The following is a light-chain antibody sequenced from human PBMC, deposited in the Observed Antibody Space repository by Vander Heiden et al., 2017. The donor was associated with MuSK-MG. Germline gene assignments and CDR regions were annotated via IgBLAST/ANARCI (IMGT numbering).Light chain of an antibody. V-gene: IGKV3-15*01. J-gene: IGKJ5*01. Sequence: EIVMTQSPATLSVSPGERATLSCRASQSVSSNLAWYQQKPGHAPRPLIYGASPRAPCIPARFSGRGFWTEFTLTISSRQFEDFAVYFCSQYKNWPSITFGQGTRLEIK. CDR1: QSVSSN. CDR3: SQYKNWPSIT. CDR2: GAS.